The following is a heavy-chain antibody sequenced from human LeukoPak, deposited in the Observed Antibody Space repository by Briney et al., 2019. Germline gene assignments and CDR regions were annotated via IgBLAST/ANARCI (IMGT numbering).Heavy chain of an antibody. CDR2: IYDSGNT. CDR3: AKRAYGTGFGY. V-gene: IGHV4-39*01. J-gene: IGHJ4*02. D-gene: IGHD3/OR15-3a*01. CDR1: AASITTSGYW. Sequence: SETLSLTCTVSAASITTSGYWWGWIRQPPGKGLEWIGTIYDSGNTFYNPSLKSRVTISADTSKSQFSLKLNSVTAADTAVYYCAKRAYGTGFGYWGQGILVTVSS.